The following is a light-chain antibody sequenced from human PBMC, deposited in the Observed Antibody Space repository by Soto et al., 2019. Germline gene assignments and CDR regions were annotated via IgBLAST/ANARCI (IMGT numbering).Light chain of an antibody. CDR1: QSIGKF. J-gene: IGKJ5*01. CDR2: AAS. Sequence: AIHLTQSPASLSASLGDRVTITFRASQSIGKFLNWYQQKAGTAPNLLISAASSLQSGVASRFSGSGSGTDFTLTISRLQPEDFATYYCQQLNSYPITFGQGTRLEIK. CDR3: QQLNSYPIT. V-gene: IGKV1-13*02.